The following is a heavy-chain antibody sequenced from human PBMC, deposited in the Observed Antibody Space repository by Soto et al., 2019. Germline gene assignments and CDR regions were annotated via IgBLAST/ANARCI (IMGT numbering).Heavy chain of an antibody. CDR2: INHSGST. CDR3: ASGPLAARRDSLMRAMDV. Sequence: QVQLQQWGAGLLKPSETLSLTCAVYGGSFSGYYWSWIRQPPGKGLEWIGEINHSGSTNYNPSLKRRVTISVDTSKNQFSLKLSSVTAADTAVYYCASGPLAARRDSLMRAMDVWGQGTTVTVSS. J-gene: IGHJ6*02. CDR1: GGSFSGYY. D-gene: IGHD6-6*01. V-gene: IGHV4-34*01.